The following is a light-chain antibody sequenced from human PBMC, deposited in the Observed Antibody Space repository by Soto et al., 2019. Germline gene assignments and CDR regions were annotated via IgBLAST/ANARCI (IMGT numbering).Light chain of an antibody. CDR3: QQYESYSPLT. CDR1: QSIRSW. J-gene: IGKJ4*01. V-gene: IGKV1-5*01. CDR2: DAY. Sequence: ASVGDRVTITCRASQSIRSWLAWYQQKPGKAPKLLIYDAYSLESGVPSRFSGRRSGTEFTLTIAGLQPEDFATYYCQQYESYSPLTFGGGTKVDIK.